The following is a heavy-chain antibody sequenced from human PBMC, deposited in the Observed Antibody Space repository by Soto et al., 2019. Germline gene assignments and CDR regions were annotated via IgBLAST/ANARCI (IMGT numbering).Heavy chain of an antibody. CDR2: IYNSNTS. J-gene: IGHJ3*01. Sequence: QVHLQESGPGLVKPSETLSLTCTVSGVSISTKYWSWIRQSPGRGLEWIGYIYNSNTSTYNPSVKSCVTISADTSKNQFSLKLTSVTAADTAMYFCARGPRTVGATSSVAFDVWGQGTMVTVSS. D-gene: IGHD1-26*01. CDR1: GVSISTKY. V-gene: IGHV4-4*08. CDR3: ARGPRTVGATSSVAFDV.